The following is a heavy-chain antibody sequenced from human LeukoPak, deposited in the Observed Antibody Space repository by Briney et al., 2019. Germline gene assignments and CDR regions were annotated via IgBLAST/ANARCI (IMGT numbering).Heavy chain of an antibody. CDR2: ISSSGSTI. CDR3: ARDDRSSWYSQNDY. V-gene: IGHV3-48*03. J-gene: IGHJ4*02. Sequence: GGSLRLSCAASGFTFSSYEMNWVRQAPGKGLEWVSYISSSGSTIYYADSVKGRFTISRDNAKNSLFLQMNSLRAEDTAVYYCARDDRSSWYSQNDYWGQGTLVTVSS. D-gene: IGHD6-13*01. CDR1: GFTFSSYE.